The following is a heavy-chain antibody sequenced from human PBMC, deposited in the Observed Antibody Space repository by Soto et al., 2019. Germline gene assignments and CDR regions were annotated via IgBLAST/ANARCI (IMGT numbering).Heavy chain of an antibody. Sequence: GGSLRLSCAASGFTFSSYAMSWVRKAPGKGLEWVSAISGSGGSTYYADSVGGRFTISRDNSKDTHYLQMSSLRAEDTAIYYCATMMGFFEFWGQGTVVTVPS. CDR1: GFTFSSYA. J-gene: IGHJ4*02. CDR2: ISGSGGST. D-gene: IGHD3-22*01. CDR3: ATMMGFFEF. V-gene: IGHV3-23*01.